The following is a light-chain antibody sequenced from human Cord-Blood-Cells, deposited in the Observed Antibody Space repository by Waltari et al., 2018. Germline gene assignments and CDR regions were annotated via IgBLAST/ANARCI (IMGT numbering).Light chain of an antibody. CDR1: QSVSSSY. Sequence: EIVLTQSPGTLSLSPGERATLSCRASQSVSSSYLAWYQQKPGQAPRLLIYGACSRATGIPDRFSGSGSGTDFTLTISRLEPEEFAVYYCQQYGSSLWTFGQGTKVEIK. V-gene: IGKV3-20*01. CDR3: QQYGSSLWT. J-gene: IGKJ1*01. CDR2: GAC.